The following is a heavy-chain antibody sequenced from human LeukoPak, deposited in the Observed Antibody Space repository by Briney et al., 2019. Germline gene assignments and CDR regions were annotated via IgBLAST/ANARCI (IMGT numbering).Heavy chain of an antibody. V-gene: IGHV4-4*07. CDR3: VARMLYPRTKSWFDP. CDR1: GDSITNHY. D-gene: IGHD2-8*01. J-gene: IGHJ5*02. CDR2: IDGRGTP. Sequence: SETLSLTCTVSGDSITNHYWAWIRQPAGKGLEWIGRIDGRGTPIYSPSLRSRVTMSLDTSNNQFSLKLSSVTAADTAVYYCVARMLYPRTKSWFDPWGQGTLVTVSS.